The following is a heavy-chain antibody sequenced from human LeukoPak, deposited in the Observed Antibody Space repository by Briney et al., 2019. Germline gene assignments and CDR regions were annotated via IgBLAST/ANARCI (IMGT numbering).Heavy chain of an antibody. Sequence: PGGSLRLSXAASGFTFSSYEMNWVRQAPGKGLEWASYISSSGSTIYYADSVKGRFTISRDNAKNSLYLQMNSLRAEDTAVYYCARVRAAAGDAFDIWGQGTMVTVSS. CDR3: ARVRAAAGDAFDI. CDR2: ISSSGSTI. CDR1: GFTFSSYE. J-gene: IGHJ3*02. V-gene: IGHV3-48*03. D-gene: IGHD6-13*01.